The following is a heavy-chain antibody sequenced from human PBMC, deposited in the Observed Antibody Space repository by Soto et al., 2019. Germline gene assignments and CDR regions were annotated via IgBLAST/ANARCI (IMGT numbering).Heavy chain of an antibody. J-gene: IGHJ4*02. CDR3: ARGKQLALDY. CDR1: GGSISSSSYY. D-gene: IGHD6-6*01. Sequence: TSETLSLTCTVSGGSISSSSYYWGWIRQPPGKGLEWIGSIYYSGSTYYNPSLKSRVTISVDTSKNQFSLKLSSVTAADTAVYYCARGKQLALDYWGQGTLVTVSS. V-gene: IGHV4-39*01. CDR2: IYYSGST.